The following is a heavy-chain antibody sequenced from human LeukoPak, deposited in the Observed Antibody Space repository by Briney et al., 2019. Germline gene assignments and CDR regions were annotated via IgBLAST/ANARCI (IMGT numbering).Heavy chain of an antibody. CDR2: MNPNSGNT. J-gene: IGHJ4*02. CDR3: VRDGSSGSYYNNYDY. Sequence: ASVKVSCKASGYTFTSYDINWVRQATGQGLEWMGWMNPNSGNTGYAQKFQGRVTMTRNTSISTAYMELSSLGSEDTAVYYCVRDGSSGSYYNNYDYWGQGTLVTVSS. CDR1: GYTFTSYD. D-gene: IGHD3-10*01. V-gene: IGHV1-8*01.